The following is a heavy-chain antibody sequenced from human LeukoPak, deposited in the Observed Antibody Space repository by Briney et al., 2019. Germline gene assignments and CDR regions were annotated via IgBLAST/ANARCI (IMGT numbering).Heavy chain of an antibody. CDR1: GGSINNGGYY. CDR2: IYYSGSS. D-gene: IGHD3-10*01. J-gene: IGHJ4*02. Sequence: PSETLSLTCTVSGGSINNGGYYWSWIRQHPGKGLEWIGYIYYSGSSYYNPSLRSRVTISVDTSKNHFSLKLSSVTAADTAVYYCARGSYGSGSDYWGQGTLVTVSS. V-gene: IGHV4-31*03. CDR3: ARGSYGSGSDY.